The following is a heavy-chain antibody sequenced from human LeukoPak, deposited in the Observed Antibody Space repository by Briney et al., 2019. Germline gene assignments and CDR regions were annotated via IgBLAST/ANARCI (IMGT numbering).Heavy chain of an antibody. CDR1: GYTFTSYG. Sequence: VASVKVSCKASGYTFTSYGISWVRQAPGRGLEWMGWISAYNGNTNYAQKLQGRVTMTTDTSTSTAYMELRSLRSDDTAVYYCARDSNPVMAFDIWGQGTMVTVSS. J-gene: IGHJ3*02. D-gene: IGHD3-16*01. CDR3: ARDSNPVMAFDI. CDR2: ISAYNGNT. V-gene: IGHV1-18*01.